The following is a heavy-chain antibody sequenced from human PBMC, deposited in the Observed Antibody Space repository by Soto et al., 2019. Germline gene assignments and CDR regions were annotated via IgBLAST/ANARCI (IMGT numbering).Heavy chain of an antibody. CDR1: GGSITTHY. D-gene: IGHD3-22*01. CDR3: ARGNFYDSSGHYPAFDI. V-gene: IGHV4-59*11. Sequence: SETLSLTCTVSGGSITTHYWSWIRQPQGKGLEWIGYIYFSGSTNYNPSLKSRVSVSVDTSKNQFSLRLSSLTAADTAIYYCARGNFYDSSGHYPAFDIWGQGTLVTVSS. CDR2: IYFSGST. J-gene: IGHJ3*02.